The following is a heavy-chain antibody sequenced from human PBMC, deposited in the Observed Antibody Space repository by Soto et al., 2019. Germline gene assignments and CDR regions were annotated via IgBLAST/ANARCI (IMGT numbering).Heavy chain of an antibody. D-gene: IGHD1-26*01. J-gene: IGHJ5*02. CDR3: AREPHFTGVGATSS. CDR1: GFTFSSYD. CDR2: ISYDGSTK. Sequence: QVQLVESGGGLVKPGRSLRLSCAASGFTFSSYDMHWVRQAPGKGLEWVADISYDGSTKYYADSVKGRFTISRDNSKHTLYLQMNSLRAEDTAVYYCAREPHFTGVGATSSWGQGTLVTVSS. V-gene: IGHV3-30*04.